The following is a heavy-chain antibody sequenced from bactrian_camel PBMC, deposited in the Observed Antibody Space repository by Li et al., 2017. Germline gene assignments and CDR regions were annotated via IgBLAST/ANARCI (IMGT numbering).Heavy chain of an antibody. CDR3: AADRSTGRCDQHDYFY. J-gene: IGHJ4*01. CDR1: GYTGSRYC. D-gene: IGHD4*01. CDR2: ISTDASSF. V-gene: IGHV3S1*01. Sequence: VQLVESGGGSVRTGGSRRLSCAASGYTGSRYCMGWFRQGPGKEREGIAIISTDASSFYYSDAVKGRFTISDGIPNILRMTSLRPEDTAMYYCAADRSTGRCDQHDYFYEGQGTQVTVS.